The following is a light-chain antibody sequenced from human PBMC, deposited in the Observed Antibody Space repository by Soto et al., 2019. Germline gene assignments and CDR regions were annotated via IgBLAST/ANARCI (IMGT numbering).Light chain of an antibody. CDR3: AAWDDSLNGLV. V-gene: IGLV1-44*01. CDR2: SNN. CDR1: SSNIGSNT. J-gene: IGLJ2*01. Sequence: SACRSPGQTVTNSCSGSSSNIGSNTVNWYQQLPGTAPELLIYSNNQRPSGVPDRFSGSKSGTSASLAISGLQSEDEADYYCAAWDDSLNGLVFGGGTKVTVL.